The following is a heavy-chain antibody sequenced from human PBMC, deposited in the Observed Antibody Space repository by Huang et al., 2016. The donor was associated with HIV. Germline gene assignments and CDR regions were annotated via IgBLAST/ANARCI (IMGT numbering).Heavy chain of an antibody. Sequence: QVQLVESGGGVVQPGGSLRLSCAASGFTFRTYGIHWVRQAPGKGLEGVEFRRFEGSNKDYADSGKGRFTISRDNSKNTLYLQMNSLRAEDTAVYYCAKDSSRVSNWYGEENYYMDVWGNGTTVTVSS. J-gene: IGHJ6*03. CDR1: GFTFRTYG. CDR2: RRFEGSNK. CDR3: AKDSSRVSNWYGEENYYMDV. D-gene: IGHD3-10*01. V-gene: IGHV3-30*02.